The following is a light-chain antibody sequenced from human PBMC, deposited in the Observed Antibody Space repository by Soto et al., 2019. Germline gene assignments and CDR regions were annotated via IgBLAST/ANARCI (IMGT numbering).Light chain of an antibody. V-gene: IGKV2-28*01. CDR2: LGS. CDR1: QSLLHSNGYNY. CDR3: MQALQTPYT. Sequence: DIAMTQSLLSLPVTPGEPASISCRSSQSLLHSNGYNYVDWYLQKPGQSPQLLIYLGSNRASGVSERFSGGGSGTDFTLKISRVEADDVGVYYCMQALQTPYTFGQGTKVEIK. J-gene: IGKJ2*01.